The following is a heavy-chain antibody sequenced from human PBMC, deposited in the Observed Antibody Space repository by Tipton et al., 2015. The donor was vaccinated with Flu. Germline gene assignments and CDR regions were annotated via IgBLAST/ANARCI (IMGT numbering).Heavy chain of an antibody. D-gene: IGHD3-10*01. CDR1: GFSISRDHY. CDR2: MHHSGTT. CDR3: ARRLGWFGEMDF. Sequence: TLSLTCAVSGFSISRDHYWGWIRQLPGKGLEWIGSMHHSGTTFDNPSLKSRLTLSMDASKNEFYLKLSSVTAADTALYYCARRLGWFGEMDFWGQGILVTVSS. J-gene: IGHJ4*02. V-gene: IGHV4-38-2*01.